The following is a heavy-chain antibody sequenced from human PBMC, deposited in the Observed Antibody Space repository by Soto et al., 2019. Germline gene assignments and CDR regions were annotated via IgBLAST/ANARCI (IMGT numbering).Heavy chain of an antibody. CDR1: GFTFSSYG. CDR3: ARDLWVATMKGGFDY. CDR2: IWYDGSNK. J-gene: IGHJ4*02. Sequence: QVQLVESGGGVVQPGRSLRLSCAASGFTFSSYGMHWVRQAPGKGLEWVAVIWYDGSNKYYADSVKGRFTISRDNSKNTLYLQMNGLRAEDTAVYYCARDLWVATMKGGFDYWGQGTLVTVSS. V-gene: IGHV3-33*01. D-gene: IGHD5-12*01.